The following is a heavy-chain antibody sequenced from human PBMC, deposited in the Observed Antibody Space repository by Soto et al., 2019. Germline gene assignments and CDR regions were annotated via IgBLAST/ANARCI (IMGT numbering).Heavy chain of an antibody. CDR3: AILPIAAASSVTNT. D-gene: IGHD6-25*01. CDR1: GYSFTRYW. J-gene: IGHJ5*02. V-gene: IGHV5-10-1*01. Sequence: PGESLKISCMGSGYSFTRYWISWVRQMPGKGLEWMGRIDPSDSYINYSPSFQGHVTISADKSISTAYLQWSSLKASDTAMYYCAILPIAAASSVTNTWSQRTVVPVSS. CDR2: IDPSDSYI.